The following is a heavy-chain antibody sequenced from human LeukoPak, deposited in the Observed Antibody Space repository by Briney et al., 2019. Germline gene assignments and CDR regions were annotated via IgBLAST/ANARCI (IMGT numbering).Heavy chain of an antibody. CDR2: SHIDGTVT. Sequence: AGRSLRLSCPAAGLTFSNYWLLWVRQAPGKGLENVYRSHIDGTVTIYAGSVMGRFTVSRDNADNTMFLQMNSVRDEDTAVYYCATKQWLAPPPDSWGQGTPVTVSS. CDR3: ATKQWLAPPPDS. V-gene: IGHV3-74*01. D-gene: IGHD6-19*01. CDR1: GLTFSNYW. J-gene: IGHJ4*02.